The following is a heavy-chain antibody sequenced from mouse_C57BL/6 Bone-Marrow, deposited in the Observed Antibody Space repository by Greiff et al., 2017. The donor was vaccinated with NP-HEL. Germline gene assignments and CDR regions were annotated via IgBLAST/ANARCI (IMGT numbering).Heavy chain of an antibody. CDR3: EREVGLRRRTYAMDF. V-gene: IGHV5-16*01. J-gene: IGHJ4*01. Sequence: EVKLVESEGGLVQPGSSMKLSCTTSGFTFSDYYMAWVRQVPEKGLEWVANINYDGSSTYYLDSLKSRFIISRDNAKNILYLQMSRLKSEDTATYYGEREVGLRRRTYAMDFWGQGTSVTVSS. CDR1: GFTFSDYY. CDR2: INYDGSST. D-gene: IGHD2-4*01.